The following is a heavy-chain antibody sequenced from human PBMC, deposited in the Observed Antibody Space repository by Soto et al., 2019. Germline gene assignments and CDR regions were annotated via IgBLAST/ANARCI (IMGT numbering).Heavy chain of an antibody. CDR3: SRVGSEDAGSYYILRNRFGR. J-gene: IGHJ5*02. CDR2: IYSSGST. Sequence: SETLSLTCTVSGGSISSGSYFWGWIRQPPGKGLEWIGSIYSSGSTHYSPSLKSRVTISVDTSKNQLSLKLTTVTAADTAVYYCSRVGSEDAGSYYILRNRFGRWAQGTRVSVSS. CDR1: GGSISSGSYF. V-gene: IGHV4-39*01. D-gene: IGHD3-10*01.